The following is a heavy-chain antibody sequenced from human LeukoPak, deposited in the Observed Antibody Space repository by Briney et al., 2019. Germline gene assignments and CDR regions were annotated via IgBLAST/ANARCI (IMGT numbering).Heavy chain of an antibody. V-gene: IGHV4-34*01. CDR1: GGSFSDYY. D-gene: IGHD2-8*01. CDR3: ARGGLMVYAVRVQNDAFDI. J-gene: IGHJ3*02. CDR2: INHSGST. Sequence: SETLSLTCAVYGGSFSDYYWSWIRRPPGKGLEWIGEINHSGSTNYNPSLKSRVTISVDTSKNQFSLKLSSVTAADTAVYYCARGGLMVYAVRVQNDAFDIWGQGTMVTVSS.